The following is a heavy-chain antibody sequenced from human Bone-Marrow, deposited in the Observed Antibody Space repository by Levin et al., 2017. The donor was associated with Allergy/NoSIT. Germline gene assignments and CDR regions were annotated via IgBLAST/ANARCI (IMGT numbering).Heavy chain of an antibody. V-gene: IGHV3-66*04. J-gene: IGHJ4*02. CDR2: MYSGGST. Sequence: RGESLKISCVVSGFTVSNHYMSWVRQAPGKGLEWVSVMYSGGSTYYADSVKGRFTISRDNSKNTVYLQMNSLRAGDTAVYYCARLDFHRGSYYWGQGALVTVSS. CDR3: ARLDFHRGSYY. D-gene: IGHD3-10*01. CDR1: GFTVSNHY.